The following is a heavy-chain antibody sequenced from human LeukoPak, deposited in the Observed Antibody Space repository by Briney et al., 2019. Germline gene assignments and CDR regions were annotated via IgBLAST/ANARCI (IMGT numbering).Heavy chain of an antibody. CDR2: VSYDGSHE. V-gene: IGHV3-30*18. J-gene: IGHJ6*02. D-gene: IGHD6-19*01. Sequence: HPGGSLRLSCAASGFTFSSYGMHWVRQAPGKGLEWVAVVSYDGSHEYYADSVKGRFTISRDSSKNTLYLQMNSLRAEDTAMYYCTKSAVAGTHYYYYGMDVLVQGTTVTVSS. CDR1: GFTFSSYG. CDR3: TKSAVAGTHYYYYGMDV.